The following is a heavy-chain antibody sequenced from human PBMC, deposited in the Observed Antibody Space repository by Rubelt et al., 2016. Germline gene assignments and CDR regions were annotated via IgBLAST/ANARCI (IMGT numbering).Heavy chain of an antibody. Sequence: QVQLVQSGAEVKKPGASVKVSCKASGYTFTSYAMHWVRQAPGQRLEWMGWVNAGNGNTKYSQKFQGRVTITRATSASTAYMELSSLRSEDTAVYYCARDIYSGSYYGYWGQGTLVTVSS. D-gene: IGHD1-26*01. CDR1: GYTFTSYA. CDR2: VNAGNGNT. J-gene: IGHJ4*02. CDR3: ARDIYSGSYYGY. V-gene: IGHV1-3*01.